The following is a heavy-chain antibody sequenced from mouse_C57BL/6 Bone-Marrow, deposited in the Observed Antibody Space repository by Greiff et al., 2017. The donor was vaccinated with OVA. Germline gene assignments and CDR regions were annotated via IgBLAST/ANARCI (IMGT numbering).Heavy chain of an antibody. CDR3: ARDEPRTTVGIRNYFDY. CDR2: ISDGGSYT. CDR1: GFTFSSYA. D-gene: IGHD1-1*01. V-gene: IGHV5-4*01. Sequence: EVKLMESGGGLVKPGGSLKLSCAASGFTFSSYAMSWVRQTPEKRLEWVATISDGGSYTYYPDNVKGRFTISRDNAKNNLYLQMSHLKSEDTAMYYCARDEPRTTVGIRNYFDYWGQGTTLTVSS. J-gene: IGHJ2*01.